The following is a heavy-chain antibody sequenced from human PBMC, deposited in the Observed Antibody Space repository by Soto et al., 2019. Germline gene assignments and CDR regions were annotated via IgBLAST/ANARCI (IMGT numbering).Heavy chain of an antibody. J-gene: IGHJ6*03. D-gene: IGHD2-2*01. V-gene: IGHV3-21*01. CDR3: ARDGAYCSGTGCRDYYHYMDV. CDR1: GFSFSDYT. CDR2: ISGSSSYI. Sequence: EVKLVESGGGLVKPGGSLRLSCAASGFSFSDYTMNWVRQAPGKGLEWVSSISGSSSYIYYADSVKGRFTVSRDNAKKSLYLQRNSLRAEDTAGYYCARDGAYCSGTGCRDYYHYMDVWGKGTTVTVSS.